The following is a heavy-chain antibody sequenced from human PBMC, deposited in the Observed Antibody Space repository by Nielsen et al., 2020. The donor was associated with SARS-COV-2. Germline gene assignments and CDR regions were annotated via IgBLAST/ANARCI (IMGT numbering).Heavy chain of an antibody. D-gene: IGHD5-12*01. J-gene: IGHJ5*02. CDR3: ARHWGGYEWFDP. Sequence: SETLSLTCTVSGGSVTSSYYWDWIRQSPGKGLEWIGSIYYSGTTHHNPSLRSRVTISVDTSKNQFSLKLSSVTAADTAVYYCARHWGGYEWFDPWGQGTLVTVSS. CDR2: IYYSGTT. V-gene: IGHV4-39*01. CDR1: GGSVTSSYY.